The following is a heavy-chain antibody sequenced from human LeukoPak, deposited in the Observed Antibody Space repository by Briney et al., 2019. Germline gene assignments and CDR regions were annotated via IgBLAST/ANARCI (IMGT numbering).Heavy chain of an antibody. V-gene: IGHV1-18*01. CDR2: ISPYNGNT. CDR1: GYTFTNYG. J-gene: IGHJ5*02. D-gene: IGHD2-15*01. Sequence: ASVKVSCKASGYTFTNYGITWVRQAPGQGLEWMGWISPYNGNTNYAQKLQGRVTMTTDTSTSTVYMELRSLRSDDTAVYYCARGGAVVVAATLSGWFDPWGQGTLVTVSS. CDR3: ARGGAVVVAATLSGWFDP.